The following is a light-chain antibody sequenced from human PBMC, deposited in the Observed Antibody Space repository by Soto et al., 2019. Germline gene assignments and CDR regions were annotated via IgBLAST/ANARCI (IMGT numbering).Light chain of an antibody. CDR2: GSS. J-gene: IGKJ1*01. V-gene: IGKV3-15*01. Sequence: EIGRTQSPATLSVSPGERATLSCRASQSVSSNLAWSQQKPGQAPRLLLYGSSTRATGIPARFSGSESGTAFTLSISGLQSEDFAGYYCQQYNNWPHGTFGQGNKVAI. CDR3: QQYNNWPHGT. CDR1: QSVSSN.